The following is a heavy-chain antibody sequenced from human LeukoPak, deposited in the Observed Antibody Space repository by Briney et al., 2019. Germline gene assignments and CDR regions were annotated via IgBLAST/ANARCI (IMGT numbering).Heavy chain of an antibody. CDR2: INPSGGST. V-gene: IGHV1-46*01. Sequence: ASVKVSCKASGYTFTSYGISWVRQAPGQGLEWMGIINPSGGSTSYAQKFQGRVTMTRDTSTSTVYMELSSLRSKDAAVYYCARGRDYYYDSSGADWFDPWGQGTLVTVSS. CDR3: ARGRDYYYDSSGADWFDP. CDR1: GYTFTSYG. J-gene: IGHJ5*02. D-gene: IGHD3-22*01.